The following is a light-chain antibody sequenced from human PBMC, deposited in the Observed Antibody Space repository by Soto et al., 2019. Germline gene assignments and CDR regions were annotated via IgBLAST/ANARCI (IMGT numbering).Light chain of an antibody. V-gene: IGKV3-15*01. CDR3: QQYNDWPLT. J-gene: IGKJ1*01. CDR2: GAF. CDR1: QSVSSN. Sequence: EIVMTQSPATLSVSPGERATLSCMASQSVSSNLAWYQQKPGQAPSLLIYGAFTRATGIPARFSGTGSGTEFTLTISSLQSEDFALYYCQQYNDWPLTFGQGTKVDIK.